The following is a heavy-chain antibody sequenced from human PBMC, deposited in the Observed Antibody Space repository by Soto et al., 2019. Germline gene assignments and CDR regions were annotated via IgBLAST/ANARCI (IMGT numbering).Heavy chain of an antibody. CDR2: TYYRSKWYN. D-gene: IGHD5-18*01. CDR1: GDSVSSNSAA. V-gene: IGHV6-1*01. CDR3: AREQLRLYYYYYGMDV. Sequence: SQTLSLTCAISGDSVSSNSAALNWIRQSPSRGLEWLGRTYYRSKWYNDYAVSVKSRITINPDTSKNQFSLQLNSVTPEDTAVYYCAREQLRLYYYYYGMDVWGQGTTVTVSS. J-gene: IGHJ6*02.